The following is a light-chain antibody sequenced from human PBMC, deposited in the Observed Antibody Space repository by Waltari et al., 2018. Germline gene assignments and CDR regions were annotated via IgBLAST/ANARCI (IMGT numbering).Light chain of an antibody. CDR3: SSYTTSSTVYV. J-gene: IGLJ1*01. Sequence: QSVLTQPASVSGSPGQSITISCTGTSSDVGPYDYVSWYQQHPGKAPKLMIYDVTKRPSGIANRFSGSKSGNTASLTISGLQAEDEADYYCSSYTTSSTVYVFGTGTKVTVL. CDR1: SSDVGPYDY. V-gene: IGLV2-14*03. CDR2: DVT.